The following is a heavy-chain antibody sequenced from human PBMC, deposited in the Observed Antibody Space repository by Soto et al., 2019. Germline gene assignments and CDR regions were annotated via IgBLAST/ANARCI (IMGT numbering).Heavy chain of an antibody. D-gene: IGHD6-6*01. J-gene: IGHJ6*02. CDR3: AREGSSSDNGMDV. Sequence: EVQLVESGGGLVQPGGSLRLSCAASGFSFSTYSMNWVRQAPGKGLEWVSYISSRSYTIYYIDSVKGRFTISRDNAKSSLYLQMNSLRDEDTAVYYGAREGSSSDNGMDVWGQGTTVTVSS. V-gene: IGHV3-48*02. CDR1: GFSFSTYS. CDR2: ISSRSYTI.